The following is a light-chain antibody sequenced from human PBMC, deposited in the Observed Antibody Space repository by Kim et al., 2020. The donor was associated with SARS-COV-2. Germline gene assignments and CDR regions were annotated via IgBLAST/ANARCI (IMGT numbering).Light chain of an antibody. CDR3: QQYDNHPRT. CDR2: AAS. V-gene: IGKV1D-16*01. CDR1: QSISSW. J-gene: IGKJ3*01. Sequence: DIQMTQSPSSLSASVGDRVTITCRASQSISSWLAWYQQKPEKAPKCLIYAASSLQSGVPSRFSGSGSGTDFTLTISSLQPEDFATYYCQQYDNHPRTFGPGTKVDIK.